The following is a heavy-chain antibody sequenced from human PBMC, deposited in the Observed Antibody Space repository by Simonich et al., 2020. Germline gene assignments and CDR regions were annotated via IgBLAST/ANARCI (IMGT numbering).Heavy chain of an antibody. CDR3: ARNGLVGILKAFDI. D-gene: IGHD2-21*01. Sequence: QVQLVQSGAEVKKPGASVKVSCKASGYTFTGYYMHWVRQAPGQGLEWMGWTNPNRGGTNYAKKCQGRVTMTRDTSISTAYMELSRLRSDDTAVYYCARNGLVGILKAFDIWGQGTMVTVSS. J-gene: IGHJ3*02. CDR1: GYTFTGYY. CDR2: TNPNRGGT. V-gene: IGHV1-2*02.